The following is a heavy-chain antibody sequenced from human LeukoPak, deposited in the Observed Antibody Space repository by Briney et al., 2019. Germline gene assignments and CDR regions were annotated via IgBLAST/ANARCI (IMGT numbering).Heavy chain of an antibody. V-gene: IGHV3-53*05. CDR2: IYSGGPT. CDR3: ASEVGVPFDY. Sequence: GGSLRLSCAASGFTVSLYYMTWVRQAPGKGLEWVSVIYSGGPTYYADSVKGRFSISRDNSKNTLYLQMNSLRAEDTAVYYCASEVGVPFDYWGQGTLVTVSS. D-gene: IGHD3-10*01. CDR1: GFTVSLYY. J-gene: IGHJ4*02.